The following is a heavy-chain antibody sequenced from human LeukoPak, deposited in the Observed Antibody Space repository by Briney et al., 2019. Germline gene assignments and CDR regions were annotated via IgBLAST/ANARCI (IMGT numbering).Heavy chain of an antibody. Sequence: GGSLRLSCAASGFTVSNNYMSWVRQAPGKGMEWVAVISYDGSNKYYADSLKGRFTISRDNSKNTLYLQMNSLRAEDTAVYYCARGPYYSDSSGYQGLDYWGQGTLVTVSS. CDR2: ISYDGSNK. CDR3: ARGPYYSDSSGYQGLDY. D-gene: IGHD3-22*01. V-gene: IGHV3-30-3*01. CDR1: GFTVSNNY. J-gene: IGHJ4*02.